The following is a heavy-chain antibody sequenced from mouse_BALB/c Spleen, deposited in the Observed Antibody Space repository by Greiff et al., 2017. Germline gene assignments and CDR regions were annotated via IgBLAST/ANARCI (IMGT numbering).Heavy chain of an antibody. V-gene: IGHV5-4*02. CDR1: RFTFSDYY. CDR2: ISDGGSYT. J-gene: IGHJ3*01. CDR3: ARDQDYYGYRFAY. Sequence: EVMLVESGGGLVKPGGSLKLSCAASRFTFSDYYMYWVRQTPEKRLEWVATISDGGSYTYYPDSVKGRFTISRDNAKNNLYLQMSSLKSEDTAMYYCARDQDYYGYRFAYWGQGTLVTVSA. D-gene: IGHD1-2*01.